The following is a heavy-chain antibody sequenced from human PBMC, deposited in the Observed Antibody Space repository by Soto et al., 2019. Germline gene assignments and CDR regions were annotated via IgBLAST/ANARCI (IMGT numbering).Heavy chain of an antibody. CDR2: ISYDGSNK. D-gene: IGHD4-17*01. CDR3: ASADEHDYGGNFY. CDR1: GFTFSSYA. Sequence: GGSLRLSCAASGFTFSSYAMHWVRQAPDKGLEWVAVISYDGSNKYYADSVKGRFTISRDNSKNTLYLQMNSLRAEDTAVYYCASADEHDYGGNFYWGQGTLVTVSS. J-gene: IGHJ4*02. V-gene: IGHV3-30-3*01.